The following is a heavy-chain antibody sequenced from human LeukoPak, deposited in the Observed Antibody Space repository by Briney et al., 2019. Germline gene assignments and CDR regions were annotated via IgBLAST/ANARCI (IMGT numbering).Heavy chain of an antibody. J-gene: IGHJ4*02. CDR2: IKQDGSEK. D-gene: IGHD4-17*01. CDR3: ARAPYHDYGDYRFDY. Sequence: GGSLRLSCAASGFTFSSYWMSWVRQAPGKGLEWVANIKQDGSEKYYVDSVKGRFTISGDNAKNSLYLQMNSLRAEDTAVYYCARAPYHDYGDYRFDYWGQGTLVTVSS. CDR1: GFTFSSYW. V-gene: IGHV3-7*03.